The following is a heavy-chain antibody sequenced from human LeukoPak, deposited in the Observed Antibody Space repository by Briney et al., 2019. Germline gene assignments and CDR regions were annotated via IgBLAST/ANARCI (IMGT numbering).Heavy chain of an antibody. Sequence: SETLSLTCTVSGGSISSSSYYWGWIRQPPGKGLEWIGSIYYSGSTYYNPSLKSRVTISVDTSKNQFSLKLSSVTAADTAVYYCARDLDYGGNSDPAFDIWGQGTMVTVSS. J-gene: IGHJ3*02. CDR3: ARDLDYGGNSDPAFDI. CDR1: GGSISSSSYY. V-gene: IGHV4-39*07. D-gene: IGHD4-23*01. CDR2: IYYSGST.